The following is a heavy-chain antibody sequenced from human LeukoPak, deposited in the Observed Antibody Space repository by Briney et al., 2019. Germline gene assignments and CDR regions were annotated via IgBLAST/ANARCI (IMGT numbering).Heavy chain of an antibody. J-gene: IGHJ4*02. D-gene: IGHD4-11*01. V-gene: IGHV1-8*01. CDR3: ARVPDYSNPDDY. CDR1: GYTFTGYD. CDR2: MNPNSGNT. Sequence: ASVKVSCKASGYTFTGYDINWVRQAPGQGLEWMGWMNPNSGNTGYAQKFQGRVTMTRNTSISTAYMELSSLRSEDTAVYYCARVPDYSNPDDYWGQGTLVTVSS.